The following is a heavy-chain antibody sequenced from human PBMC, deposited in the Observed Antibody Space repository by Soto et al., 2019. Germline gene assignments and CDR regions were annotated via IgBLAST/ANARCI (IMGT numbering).Heavy chain of an antibody. CDR3: AISRFTYYYDRGDFDI. J-gene: IGHJ3*02. CDR1: GGTFSSYA. D-gene: IGHD3-22*01. V-gene: IGHV1-69*01. Sequence: QVQLVQSGAEVKKPGSSVKVSCKASGGTFSSYAISCVRQAPGQGLEWMGGIIPVFGTANYAQTFQGRVTITADESTSTAYTELRSPRSEETAVYYCAISRFTYYYDRGDFDIWGQWTMVTVSS. CDR2: IIPVFGTA.